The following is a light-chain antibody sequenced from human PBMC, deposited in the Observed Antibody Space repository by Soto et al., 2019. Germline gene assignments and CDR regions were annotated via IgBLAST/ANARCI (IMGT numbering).Light chain of an antibody. J-gene: IGKJ1*01. CDR2: KAS. V-gene: IGKV1-5*03. Sequence: DIQMTQSPSTLSASVGDRVTITCRASQNINVWLAWYQQKPGKAPKLLIYKASSLESRVPSRFSGSGSGTEFTLTLSSLQPDDFATYYCQQYISHSTFGQVTKVEIK. CDR1: QNINVW. CDR3: QQYISHST.